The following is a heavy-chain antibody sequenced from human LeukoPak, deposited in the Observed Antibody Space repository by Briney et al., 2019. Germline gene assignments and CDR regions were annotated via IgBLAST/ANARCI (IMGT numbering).Heavy chain of an antibody. V-gene: IGHV1-2*02. CDR3: ARGPAGYGDVNDY. CDR2: INPESGAT. CDR1: GYTFTTYY. D-gene: IGHD4-17*01. Sequence: GASVKVSCKASGYTFTTYYMHWVRQAPGQGLEWMGWINPESGATNYAHKFQGRVNMTRDTSINTAYMELSRLRSDDTAVYYCARGPAGYGDVNDYWGQGTLVTVSS. J-gene: IGHJ4*02.